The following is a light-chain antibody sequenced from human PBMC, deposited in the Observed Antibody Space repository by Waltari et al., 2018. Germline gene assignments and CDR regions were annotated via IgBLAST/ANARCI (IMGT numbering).Light chain of an antibody. CDR2: QNT. Sequence: SYELSQPPSVSVSPGQTASVTCSGNYLGNKYVSWYQQKPGQSPLLIISQNTNRPSGIPERFSVPNSGNTATLTISGTQAIDEADYYCQAWDSTTAVFGGGTNLAVL. J-gene: IGLJ3*02. CDR1: YLGNKY. V-gene: IGLV3-1*01. CDR3: QAWDSTTAV.